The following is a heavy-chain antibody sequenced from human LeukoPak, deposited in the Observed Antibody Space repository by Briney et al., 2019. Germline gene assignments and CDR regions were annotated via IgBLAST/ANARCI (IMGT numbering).Heavy chain of an antibody. D-gene: IGHD6-19*01. V-gene: IGHV3-7*03. Sequence: GGSLRLSCTASGFTFSSHWMTWVRQPPGKGLEWVANIKEDGSVKYYVDSVKGRFTISRDNIKNVLYLQMNSLRADDTAVYFCARDSTWLLDYWGQGALITVSS. CDR3: ARDSTWLLDY. CDR2: IKEDGSVK. J-gene: IGHJ4*02. CDR1: GFTFSSHW.